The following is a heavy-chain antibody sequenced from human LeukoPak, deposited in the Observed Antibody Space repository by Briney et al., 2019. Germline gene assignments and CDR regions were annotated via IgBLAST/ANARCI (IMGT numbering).Heavy chain of an antibody. D-gene: IGHD3-10*01. V-gene: IGHV4-61*02. J-gene: IGHJ4*02. CDR3: AGNYYGSGSYYSEDRY. CDR1: GYCISSGYY. CDR2: IYTSGST. Sequence: SETLSLTCTVSGYCISSGYYWSWIRQPAGKGLEWIGRIYTSGSTNYNPSLKSRVTISVDTSKNQFSLKLSSVTAADTAVYYCAGNYYGSGSYYSEDRYWGQGTLVTVSS.